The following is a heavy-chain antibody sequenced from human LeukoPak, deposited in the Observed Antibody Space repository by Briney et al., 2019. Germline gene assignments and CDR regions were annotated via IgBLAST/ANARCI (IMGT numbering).Heavy chain of an antibody. CDR3: ARGGSYWERSYYYYYMDV. CDR2: IKQDGSEK. Sequence: GGSLRLSCAASGFTFSSYWMSWVRQAPGKRLEWVANIKQDGSEKYYVDSVKGRFTISRDNAKNSLYLQMNSLRAEDTAVYYCARGGSYWERSYYYYYMDVWGKGTTVTVSS. CDR1: GFTFSSYW. J-gene: IGHJ6*03. V-gene: IGHV3-7*01. D-gene: IGHD1-26*01.